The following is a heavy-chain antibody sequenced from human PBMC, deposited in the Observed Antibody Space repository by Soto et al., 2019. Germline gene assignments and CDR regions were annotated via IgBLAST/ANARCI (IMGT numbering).Heavy chain of an antibody. D-gene: IGHD6-13*01. V-gene: IGHV1-69*02. CDR3: ANLATADTLDY. CDR2: IIPILGIA. J-gene: IGHJ4*02. CDR1: GGTCSSY. Sequence: QVQMVQSGAEVKKPGSSVTVSCKASGGTCSSYISWVRQARGKGLEWMGRIIPILGIANYAQKFQGKVTITAHKSTSTAYMDLISLTSEDTAVYYCANLATADTLDYWGQGTLVTVSS.